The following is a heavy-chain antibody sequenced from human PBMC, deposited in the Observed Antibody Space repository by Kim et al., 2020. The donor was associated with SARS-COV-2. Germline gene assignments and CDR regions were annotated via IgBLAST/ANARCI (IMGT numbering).Heavy chain of an antibody. D-gene: IGHD5-18*01. V-gene: IGHV3-43D*03. Sequence: KGRLTISRDNSKNSLYLQMNSLRAEDTALYYCAKDMFVGHTAMGRALDYWGQGTLVTVSS. CDR3: AKDMFVGHTAMGRALDY. J-gene: IGHJ4*02.